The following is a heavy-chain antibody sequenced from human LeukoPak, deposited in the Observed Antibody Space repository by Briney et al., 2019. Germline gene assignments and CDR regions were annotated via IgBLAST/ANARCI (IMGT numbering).Heavy chain of an antibody. CDR1: GGSISSYS. D-gene: IGHD3-16*01. CDR2: IYYSGST. V-gene: IGHV4-59*01. CDR3: VRDRVLGAFDI. J-gene: IGHJ3*02. Sequence: PSETLSLTCTVSGGSISSYSWTWIQQPPGKGLEWIGSIYYSGSTNYNPSLKSRVTISVDTSKNQFSLKLSSVTAADTAVYYCVRDRVLGAFDIWGQGTMVTVSS.